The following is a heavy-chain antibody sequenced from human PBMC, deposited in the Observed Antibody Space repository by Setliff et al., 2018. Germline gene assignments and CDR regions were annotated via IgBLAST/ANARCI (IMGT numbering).Heavy chain of an antibody. J-gene: IGHJ4*02. D-gene: IGHD3-22*01. V-gene: IGHV3-30*02. Sequence: GGSLRLSCAASGFTFSGYGIHWVRQAPGKGLEWVAFIRPDGSNKYYADFVKGRLTISRDNSKNTLYLQMNSLRVEDTAVYYCAKDTYYYDSSGYYVFDYWGQGTLVTVSS. CDR1: GFTFSGYG. CDR3: AKDTYYYDSSGYYVFDY. CDR2: IRPDGSNK.